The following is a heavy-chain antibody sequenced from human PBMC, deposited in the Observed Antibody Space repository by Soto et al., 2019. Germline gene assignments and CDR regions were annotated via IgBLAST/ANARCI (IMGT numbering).Heavy chain of an antibody. CDR3: ARGVEMATIPPFYY. CDR2: IIPIFGTA. D-gene: IGHD5-12*01. J-gene: IGHJ4*02. V-gene: IGHV1-69*12. Sequence: QVQLVQSGAEVKKPGSSVKVSCKASGGTFSSYAISWVRQAPGQGLEWMGGIIPIFGTANYAQKFQGRVTXNAXEXTSTAYMELSSLRSEDTAVYYCARGVEMATIPPFYYWGQGTLVTVSS. CDR1: GGTFSSYA.